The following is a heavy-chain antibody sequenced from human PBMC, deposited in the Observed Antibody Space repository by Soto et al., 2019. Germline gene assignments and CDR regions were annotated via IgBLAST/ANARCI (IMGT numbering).Heavy chain of an antibody. V-gene: IGHV4-59*08. CDR2: IYYSGST. J-gene: IGHJ6*03. CDR1: GGSISSYY. Sequence: SETLSLTCTVSGGSISSYYWSWIRQPPGKGLEWIGYIYYSGSTSYNPSLKSRVTISVDTSKNQFSLKLSSVTAADTAVYYCARRIYQPADYYYYYYYMDVWGKGTTVTVSS. D-gene: IGHD2-2*01. CDR3: ARRIYQPADYYYYYYYMDV.